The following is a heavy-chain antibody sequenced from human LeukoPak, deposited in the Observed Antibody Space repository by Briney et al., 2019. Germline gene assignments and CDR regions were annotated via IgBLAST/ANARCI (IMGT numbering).Heavy chain of an antibody. Sequence: GRSLRLSCAASGFTFDDYAMHWVRHAPGKGLEWVSGISWNSGSIGYADSVKGRFTISRDNAKNSLYLQMNSLRAEDTALYYCAKGYTAGYFDYWGQGTLVTVSS. D-gene: IGHD3-9*01. V-gene: IGHV3-9*01. CDR2: ISWNSGSI. CDR1: GFTFDDYA. J-gene: IGHJ4*02. CDR3: AKGYTAGYFDY.